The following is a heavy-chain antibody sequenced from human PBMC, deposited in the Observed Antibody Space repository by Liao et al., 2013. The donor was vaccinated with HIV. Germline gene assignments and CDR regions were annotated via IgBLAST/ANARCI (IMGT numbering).Heavy chain of an antibody. CDR1: GGSISSGYYY. J-gene: IGHJ4*02. D-gene: IGHD3/OR15-3a*01. Sequence: QVHLQESGPGLVKASQTLSLTCTVSGGSISSGYYYWSWVRQPPGKGLEWIGYIYYSGSTNYNPSLKRRLTISLDMSKNHFSLNLTSVTAADTAVYYCARVDRYYFDSWGQGTLVIVSS. V-gene: IGHV4-30-4*01. CDR2: IYYSGST. CDR3: ARVDRYYFDS.